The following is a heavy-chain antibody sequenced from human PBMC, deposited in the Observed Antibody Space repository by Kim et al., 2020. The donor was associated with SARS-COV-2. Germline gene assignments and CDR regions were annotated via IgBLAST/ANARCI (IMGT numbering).Heavy chain of an antibody. Sequence: ASVKVSCKVSGYTLTELSMHWVRQAPGKGLEWMGGFDPEDGETIYAQKFQGRVTMTEDTSTDTAYMELSSLRSEDTAVYYCATGREMVVAAFDYYYYGMDVWGQGTTVTVSS. CDR2: FDPEDGET. J-gene: IGHJ6*02. CDR1: GYTLTELS. D-gene: IGHD2-15*01. V-gene: IGHV1-24*01. CDR3: ATGREMVVAAFDYYYYGMDV.